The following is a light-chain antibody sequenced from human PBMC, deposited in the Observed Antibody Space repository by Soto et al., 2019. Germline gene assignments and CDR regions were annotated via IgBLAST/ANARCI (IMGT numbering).Light chain of an antibody. CDR1: QSVSGTY. V-gene: IGKV3-20*01. CDR3: QQYGTSRWT. J-gene: IGKJ1*01. Sequence: EIVLTQSPGTLSLSPGERATLSCRASQSVSGTYLAWYQQKPGQAPRLLIYGASSRATGIPDRFSGSGSGTDVTLTISRLEPEDFAVYYCQQYGTSRWTFGQGTKVEIK. CDR2: GAS.